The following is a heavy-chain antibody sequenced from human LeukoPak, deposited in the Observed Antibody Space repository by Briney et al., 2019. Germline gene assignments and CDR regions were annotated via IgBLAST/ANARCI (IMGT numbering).Heavy chain of an antibody. CDR2: ISSSSSYI. J-gene: IGHJ4*02. V-gene: IGHV3-21*01. CDR3: ARVISAAGIDY. CDR1: GFTFSSYS. Sequence: GGSLRLSCAASGFTFSSYSMNWVRQAPGKGLEWVSSISSSSSYIYYADSVKGRFTISRDSAKNSLYLQMNSLRAEDTAVYYCARVISAAGIDYWGQGTLVTVSS. D-gene: IGHD6-13*01.